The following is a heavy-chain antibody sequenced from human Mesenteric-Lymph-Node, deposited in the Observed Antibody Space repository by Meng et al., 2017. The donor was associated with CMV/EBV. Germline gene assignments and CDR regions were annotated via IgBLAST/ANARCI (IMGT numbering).Heavy chain of an antibody. CDR1: GYNFISHY. J-gene: IGHJ5*02. Sequence: SCNSTGYNFISHYVHSVREAAGLGLGWLGISDPGGGPTTCAQKIQDRVTMTREASTSTVYMESSSLRSEDSAVYYSAEDEEGADWLGPWGQGTLVTVSS. V-gene: IGHV1-46*01. CDR3: AEDEEGADWLGP. D-gene: IGHD3-16*01. CDR2: SDPGGGPT.